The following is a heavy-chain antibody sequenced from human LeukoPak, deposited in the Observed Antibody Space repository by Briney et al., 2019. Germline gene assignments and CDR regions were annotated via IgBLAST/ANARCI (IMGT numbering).Heavy chain of an antibody. CDR3: AKGLYYDSSGYPYYFDY. J-gene: IGHJ4*02. CDR1: GFTFSSYG. V-gene: IGHV3-30*18. Sequence: GRSLRLSCAASGFTFSSYGMHWVRQAPGKGLEWVAVISYDGSNKYYADSVKGRFTISRDNSKNTLYLQMNSLRAEDTAVYYCAKGLYYDSSGYPYYFDYWGQGTLVTVSS. D-gene: IGHD3-22*01. CDR2: ISYDGSNK.